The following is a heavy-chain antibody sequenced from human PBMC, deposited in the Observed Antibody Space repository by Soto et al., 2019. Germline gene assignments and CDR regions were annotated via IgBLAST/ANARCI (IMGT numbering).Heavy chain of an antibody. J-gene: IGHJ5*01. D-gene: IGHD3-16*01. CDR3: ARPSNVHGNSWGSFTMSMWDQWRSGTDS. V-gene: IGHV1-2*04. CDR2: INPNSGGT. Sequence: GASVKVSCKASGYTFTGYYMHWVRQAPGQGLEWMGWINPNSGGTNYAQKFQGWVTMTRDTSISTAYMELSRLRSDDTAVYYCARPSNVHGNSWGSFTMSMWDQWRSGTDS. CDR1: GYTFTGYY.